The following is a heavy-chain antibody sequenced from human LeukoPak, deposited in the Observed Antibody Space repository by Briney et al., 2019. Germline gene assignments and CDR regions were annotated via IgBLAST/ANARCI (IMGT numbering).Heavy chain of an antibody. CDR3: ARGYCGGDCYGD. J-gene: IGHJ1*01. CDR1: GFTFSSYA. CDR2: ISSSGSHI. V-gene: IGHV3-21*01. D-gene: IGHD2-21*02. Sequence: PGGSLRLSCAASGFTFSSYAMSWVRQAPGKGLEYVSSISSSGSHIYYADSVKGRFTISRDNTKSSLYLQMNSLRAEDMAVYYCARGYCGGDCYGDWGQGTLVTVSS.